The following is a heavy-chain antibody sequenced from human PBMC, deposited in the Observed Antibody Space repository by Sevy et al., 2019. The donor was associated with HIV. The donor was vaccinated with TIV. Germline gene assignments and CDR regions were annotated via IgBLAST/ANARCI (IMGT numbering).Heavy chain of an antibody. CDR1: GVTFSSYG. V-gene: IGHV3-30*02. CDR3: ARDPTGIVGATYYYYYMDV. D-gene: IGHD1-26*01. J-gene: IGHJ6*03. CDR2: IRYEGSNK. Sequence: GGSLRLSCAASGVTFSSYGMHWVRQAPGKGLEWVAFIRYEGSNKYYADSVKGQFTISRGNSKNTLYLQMNSLSAGDTAGYYYARDPTGIVGATYYYYYMDVWGKGTTVTVSS.